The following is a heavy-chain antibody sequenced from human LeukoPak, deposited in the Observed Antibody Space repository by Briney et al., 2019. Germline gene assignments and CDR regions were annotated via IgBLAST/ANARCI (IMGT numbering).Heavy chain of an antibody. V-gene: IGHV3-11*06. D-gene: IGHD4-17*01. CDR3: ASYSTVTLFQH. CDR2: ISSSSSYT. J-gene: IGHJ1*01. Sequence: GGSLRLSCAASGFTFSDYYMSWIRQAPGKGLEWVSYISSSSSYTNYADSVKGRFTISRDNAKNSLYLQMNSLRAEDTAVYYCASYSTVTLFQHWGQDTLVTVSS. CDR1: GFTFSDYY.